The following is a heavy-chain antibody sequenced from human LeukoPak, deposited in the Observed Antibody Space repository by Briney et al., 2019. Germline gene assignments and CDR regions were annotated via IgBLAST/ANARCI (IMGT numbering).Heavy chain of an antibody. Sequence: GGSLRLSCAASGFAFSSYEMNWVRQAPGKGLEWVGRIKSKTDGGTTDYAAPVKGRFTISRDDSKNTLYLQMNSLKTEDTAVYYCIWFGESNDYWGQGTLVTVSS. CDR1: GFAFSSYE. D-gene: IGHD3-10*01. J-gene: IGHJ4*02. V-gene: IGHV3-15*01. CDR3: IWFGESNDY. CDR2: IKSKTDGGTT.